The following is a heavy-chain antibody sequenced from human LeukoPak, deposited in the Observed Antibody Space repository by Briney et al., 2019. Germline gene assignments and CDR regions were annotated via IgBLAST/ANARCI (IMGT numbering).Heavy chain of an antibody. Sequence: GESLKISCEGSGYIFNTYWIGWVRQMPGKGLEWIGSISPADSDTTYNPSFQGQVTISADGSISTAYLQWSSLRASDTAMYYCARTEGTPYQLDYWGQGTLVTVSS. D-gene: IGHD2-2*01. J-gene: IGHJ4*02. CDR1: GYIFNTYW. V-gene: IGHV5-51*01. CDR3: ARTEGTPYQLDY. CDR2: ISPADSDT.